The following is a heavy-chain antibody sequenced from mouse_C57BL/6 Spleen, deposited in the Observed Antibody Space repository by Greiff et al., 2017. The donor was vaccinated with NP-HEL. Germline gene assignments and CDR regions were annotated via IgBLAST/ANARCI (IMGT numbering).Heavy chain of an antibody. CDR1: GYTFTSYT. D-gene: IGHD2-1*01. J-gene: IGHJ4*01. CDR2: INPSSGYT. V-gene: IGHV1-4*01. Sequence: VQLQQSGAELARPGASVKMSCKASGYTFTSYTMHWVKQRPGQGLEWIGYINPSSGYTKYNQKFKDKATLTADKSSSTAYMQLSSLTSEDSAVYYCARGGNYDAMDYWGQGTSVTVSS. CDR3: ARGGNYDAMDY.